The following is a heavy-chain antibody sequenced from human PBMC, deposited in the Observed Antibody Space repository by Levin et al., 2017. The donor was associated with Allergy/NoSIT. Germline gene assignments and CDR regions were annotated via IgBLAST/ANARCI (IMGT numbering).Heavy chain of an antibody. J-gene: IGHJ4*02. CDR2: ISPSGDTT. CDR3: VKAPRRVAPSTAGH. D-gene: IGHD3-3*01. V-gene: IGHV3-23*01. CDR1: GFTFNSYA. Sequence: GESLKISCAGSGFTFNSYAMTWVRQAPGKGLEWVSGISPSGDTTDYADSVKGRFTISRDTSKNTLYLQMNRLRAEDTAVYYCVKAPRRVAPSTAGHWGLGTLVTVSS.